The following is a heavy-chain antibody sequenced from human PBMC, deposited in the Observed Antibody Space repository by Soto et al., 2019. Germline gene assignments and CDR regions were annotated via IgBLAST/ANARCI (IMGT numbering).Heavy chain of an antibody. CDR3: AKDGGTTSFDY. V-gene: IGHV3-30*18. J-gene: IGHJ4*02. D-gene: IGHD1-7*01. CDR2: ISYDGSNK. CDR1: GFTFSSYG. Sequence: LSLSCAASGFTFSSYGMHWVRQAPGKGLEWVAVISYDGSNKYYADSVKGRFTISRDNSKNTLYLQMNSLRAEDTAVYYCAKDGGTTSFDYWGQGTLVTVSS.